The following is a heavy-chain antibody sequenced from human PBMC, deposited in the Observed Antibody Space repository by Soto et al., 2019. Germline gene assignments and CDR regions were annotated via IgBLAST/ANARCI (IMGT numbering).Heavy chain of an antibody. D-gene: IGHD3-3*01. CDR3: AKDYPTPDEYYDFWSGYPPFDY. CDR2: ISGSGGST. J-gene: IGHJ4*02. CDR1: GFNFSSYA. Sequence: EVQLLESGGGLVQPGGSLRLSCAASGFNFSSYAMSWVRQAPGKGLEWVSAISGSGGSTYYADSVKGRFTISRDNSKNTLYLQMNSLRAEDTAVYYCAKDYPTPDEYYDFWSGYPPFDYWGQGTLVTVSS. V-gene: IGHV3-23*01.